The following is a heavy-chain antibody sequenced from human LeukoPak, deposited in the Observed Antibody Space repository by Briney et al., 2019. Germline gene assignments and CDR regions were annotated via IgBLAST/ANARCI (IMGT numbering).Heavy chain of an antibody. V-gene: IGHV1-46*01. CDR1: GGTFISYA. CDR2: INPSGGST. CDR3: ARDLGYCSGGSCPADY. J-gene: IGHJ4*02. D-gene: IGHD2-15*01. Sequence: GPSVKVSCKASGGTFISYAISWVRQAPGKGLEWMGVINPSGGSTSYAQKFQGRVTMTRDTSPSTVYMELSSLRSEDTAVYYCARDLGYCSGGSCPADYWGQGTLVTVSS.